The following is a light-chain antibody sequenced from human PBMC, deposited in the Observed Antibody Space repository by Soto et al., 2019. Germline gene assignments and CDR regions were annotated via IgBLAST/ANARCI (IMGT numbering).Light chain of an antibody. V-gene: IGKV3-15*01. CDR1: QSVSSN. CDR2: GAS. Sequence: EIVMTQSPATLSVSPGERATLSCRASQSVSSNLAWYQQKPGQAPRLLIYGASTRATGIPATFSGSGSGTEFTLTISSQQSEDFAVYYCQQYNNWPRTFGQGTKVEIK. J-gene: IGKJ1*01. CDR3: QQYNNWPRT.